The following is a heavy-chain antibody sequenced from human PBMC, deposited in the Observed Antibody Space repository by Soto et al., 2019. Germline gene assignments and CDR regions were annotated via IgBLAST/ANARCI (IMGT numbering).Heavy chain of an antibody. CDR1: GGSFSGYY. CDR2: INHSGST. V-gene: IGHV4-34*01. CDR3: ARGRFGECTRSGERFDP. Sequence: QVQLQQWGAGLLKPSETLSLTCAVYGGSFSGYYWSWIRQPPGKGLEWIGEINHSGSTNYNPSLKGRVTNSVDTSKNQFSLKLSSVTAADTAVYYCARGRFGECTRSGERFDPWGQGTLVTVSS. J-gene: IGHJ5*02. D-gene: IGHD3-10*01.